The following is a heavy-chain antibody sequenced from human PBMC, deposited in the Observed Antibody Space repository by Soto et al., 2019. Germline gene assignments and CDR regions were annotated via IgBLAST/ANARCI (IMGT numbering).Heavy chain of an antibody. V-gene: IGHV4-31*03. CDR1: GGSISSGGYY. D-gene: IGHD3-3*01. Sequence: TLSLTCTVSGGSISSGGYYWSWIRQHPGKGLEWIGYIYYSGSTYYNPSLKSRVTISVDTSKNQFSLKLSSVTAADTAVYYCARGGAIFGVVTEIDAFDIWGQGTMVTVSS. J-gene: IGHJ3*02. CDR3: ARGGAIFGVVTEIDAFDI. CDR2: IYYSGST.